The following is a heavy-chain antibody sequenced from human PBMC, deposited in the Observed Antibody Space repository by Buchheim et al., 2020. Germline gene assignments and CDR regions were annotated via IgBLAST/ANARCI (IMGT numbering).Heavy chain of an antibody. V-gene: IGHV3-48*03. CDR2: ISSSGSTI. CDR1: GFTFSSYE. CDR3: ARVDIGHYYYYYMDV. D-gene: IGHD2-2*03. Sequence: EVQLLESGGGLVQPGGSLRLSCAASGFTFSSYEMNWVRQAPGKGLEWVSYISSSGSTIYYADSVKGRFTISRDNAKNSLSLQMNSLRAEDTAVYYCARVDIGHYYYYYMDVWGKGTT. J-gene: IGHJ6*03.